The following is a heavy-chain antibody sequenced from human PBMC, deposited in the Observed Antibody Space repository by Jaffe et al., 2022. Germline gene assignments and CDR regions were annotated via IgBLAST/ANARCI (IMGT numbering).Heavy chain of an antibody. CDR1: GYTFTSYY. Sequence: QVQLVQSGAEVKKPGASVKVSCKASGYTFTSYYMHWVRQAPGQGLEWMGIINPSGGSTSYAQKFQGRVTMTRDTSTSTVYMELSSLRSEDTAVYYCARDSVGYSFRKDYYYYYMDVWGKGTTVTVSS. D-gene: IGHD5-18*01. V-gene: IGHV1-46*01. CDR3: ARDSVGYSFRKDYYYYYMDV. J-gene: IGHJ6*03. CDR2: INPSGGST.